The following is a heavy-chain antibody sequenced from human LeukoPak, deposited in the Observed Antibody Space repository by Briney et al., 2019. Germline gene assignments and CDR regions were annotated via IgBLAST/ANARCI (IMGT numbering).Heavy chain of an antibody. D-gene: IGHD4-17*01. CDR3: ASSYGDSYAHYYYYGMDV. CDR1: VGTFSSYA. Sequence: ASVKVSCMASVGTFSSYAIRWVRPAPGQGGEWVGRIITILGIANYAQKFQGRVTIPADKSTSTAYMELSSLRSEDTAVYYCASSYGDSYAHYYYYGMDVWGQRTTVTVSS. J-gene: IGHJ6*02. CDR2: IITILGIA. V-gene: IGHV1-69*04.